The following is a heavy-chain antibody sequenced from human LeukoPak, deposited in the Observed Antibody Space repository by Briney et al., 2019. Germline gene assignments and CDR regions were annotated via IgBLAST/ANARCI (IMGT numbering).Heavy chain of an antibody. CDR2: IKPDSGGT. D-gene: IGHD6-19*01. J-gene: IGHJ6*03. Sequence: ASVKVSCKASGYTFTGYYMHWVRQAPGQGLEWMGWIKPDSGGTNYAQKFQGTVTMTRDTSISTVYMELSSLTSDDTAMYYCARLARYSSSPISPLYYHYYMDVWGKGTTVTVSS. CDR1: GYTFTGYY. V-gene: IGHV1-2*02. CDR3: ARLARYSSSPISPLYYHYYMDV.